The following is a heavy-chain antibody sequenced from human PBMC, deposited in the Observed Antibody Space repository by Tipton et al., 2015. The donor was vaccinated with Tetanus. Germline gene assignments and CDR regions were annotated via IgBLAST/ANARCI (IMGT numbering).Heavy chain of an antibody. J-gene: IGHJ5*02. V-gene: IGHV4-31*03. CDR1: GDSISSGGYF. CDR3: AGDQGGGRVVRLNWFDP. D-gene: IGHD6-6*01. Sequence: TLSLTCSVSGDSISSGGYFWNWVRQHPEKGLEWLGYIYYSGDTYSNPSLKSRITMTVDTSKNQFSLKLTSVTAADTAVYYCAGDQGGGRVVRLNWFDPWGQGTLVTVSS. CDR2: IYYSGDT.